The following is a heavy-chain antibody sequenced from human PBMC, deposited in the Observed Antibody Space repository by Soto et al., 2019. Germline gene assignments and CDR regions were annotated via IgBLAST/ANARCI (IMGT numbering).Heavy chain of an antibody. Sequence: QVQLVESGGGLVKPGGSLRLSCAASGFTFSDYYMSWIRQAPGKGLAWVSYISGRATNIKYADSVKGRFTISRDNAKNSLYLQMNSLRVEDTAVYYCVRASGDGYNHYHFWGQGTLVTSSS. V-gene: IGHV3-11*01. J-gene: IGHJ4*02. CDR3: VRASGDGYNHYHF. D-gene: IGHD5-12*01. CDR2: ISGRATNI. CDR1: GFTFSDYY.